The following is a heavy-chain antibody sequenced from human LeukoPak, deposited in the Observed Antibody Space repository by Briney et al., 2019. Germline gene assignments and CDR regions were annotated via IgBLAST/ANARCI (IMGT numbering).Heavy chain of an antibody. CDR1: VFTFSSYE. CDR2: ISSSGSTI. J-gene: IGHJ4*02. D-gene: IGHD4-17*01. V-gene: IGHV3-48*03. CDR3: ARRLRRNYFDY. Sequence: PGGSLRLSCAASVFTFSSYEMNWVRQAPGKGLEWVSYISSSGSTIYYADSLKGRFTISRDNAKNSLYLQMNSLRAEDTAVYYCARRLRRNYFDYWGQGTLVTVSS.